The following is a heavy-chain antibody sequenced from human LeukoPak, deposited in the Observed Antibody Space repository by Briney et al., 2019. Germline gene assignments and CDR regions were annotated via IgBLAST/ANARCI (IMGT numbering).Heavy chain of an antibody. J-gene: IGHJ4*02. CDR1: GYTFTNYY. D-gene: IGHD5-18*01. CDR3: ARGRYSYGYVSVSDS. CDR2: INPSGGST. V-gene: IGHV1-46*01. Sequence: GASVKVSCKASGYTFTNYYIHWVRQAPGQGLEWMGIINPSGGSTVYAQKFQGRVTMTRDMSTSTVYMELSSLRSEDTAVYYCARGRYSYGYVSVSDSWGQGTLVTVSS.